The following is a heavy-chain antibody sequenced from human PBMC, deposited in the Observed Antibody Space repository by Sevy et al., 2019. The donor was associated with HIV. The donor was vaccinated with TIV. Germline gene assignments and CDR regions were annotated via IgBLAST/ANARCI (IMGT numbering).Heavy chain of an antibody. Sequence: ASVKVSCMASGYTFSRSVITWVRHAPGQGLEWMGWISTYNGKTNYAQKFQDRVTMTTDTSTNTAYMELRSLRSDDTAIYFCARGRGIAVAGGGYYSDYWGQGSLVTVSS. D-gene: IGHD6-19*01. CDR1: GYTFSRSV. J-gene: IGHJ4*02. CDR2: ISTYNGKT. V-gene: IGHV1-18*04. CDR3: ARGRGIAVAGGGYYSDY.